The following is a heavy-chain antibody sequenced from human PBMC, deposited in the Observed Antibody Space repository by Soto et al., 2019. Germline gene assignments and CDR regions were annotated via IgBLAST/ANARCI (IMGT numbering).Heavy chain of an antibody. Sequence: QVQLQQWGAGLLKPSETLSLTCAVYGGSFSGYYWSWIRQPPGKGLEWIGEINHSGSTNYNPSLKSRVTISVDTSKTQFSLKLSSVTAADTAVYYCARGGGPTARYNWFDPWGQGTLVTVSS. J-gene: IGHJ5*02. V-gene: IGHV4-34*01. CDR3: ARGGGPTARYNWFDP. CDR2: INHSGST. CDR1: GGSFSGYY. D-gene: IGHD4-17*01.